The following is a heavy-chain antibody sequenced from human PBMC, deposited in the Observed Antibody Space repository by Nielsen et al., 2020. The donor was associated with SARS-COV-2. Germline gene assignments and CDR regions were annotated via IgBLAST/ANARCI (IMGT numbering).Heavy chain of an antibody. V-gene: IGHV4-61*01. D-gene: IGHD3-9*01. CDR3: ARRRQTLDILTGLPQSYFDY. CDR2: VYNGGS. J-gene: IGHJ4*02. CDR1: GVAVNSGKSS. Sequence: SETLSLTCTVSGVAVNSGKSSWAWIRQPPGKGLEWIAYVYNGGSDYNPSLKSRVTISVDTSKNQFSLRLSSVTSADTAVFYCARRRQTLDILTGLPQSYFDYWGQGILVTVSS.